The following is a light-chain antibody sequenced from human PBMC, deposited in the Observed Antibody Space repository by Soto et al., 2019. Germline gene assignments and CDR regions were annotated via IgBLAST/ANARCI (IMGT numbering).Light chain of an antibody. V-gene: IGLV2-8*01. CDR2: DVS. CDR3: SSYTDINNLV. Sequence: SVGTHTGSATAGAGQIGTVSCTGTMCIICFCVSLYLYQQHPGKAPKVMIYDVSKRPSGVPDRFSGXKSGNTASLTVSALQAEDEADYYCSSYTDINNLVFGPGTKVSV. J-gene: IGLJ1*01. CDR1: MCIICFCVS.